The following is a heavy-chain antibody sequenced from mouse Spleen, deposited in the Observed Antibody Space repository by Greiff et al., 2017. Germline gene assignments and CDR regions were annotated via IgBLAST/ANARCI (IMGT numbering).Heavy chain of an antibody. V-gene: IGHV5-9-1*02. Sequence: EVHLVESGEGLVKPGGSLKLSCAASGFTFSSYAMSWVRQTPEKRLEWVAYISSGGDYIYYADTVKGRFTISRDNARNTLYLQMSSLKSEDTAMYYCTRGYGNFYAMDYWGQGTSVTVSS. D-gene: IGHD2-1*01. CDR1: GFTFSSYA. CDR2: ISSGGDYI. J-gene: IGHJ4*01. CDR3: TRGYGNFYAMDY.